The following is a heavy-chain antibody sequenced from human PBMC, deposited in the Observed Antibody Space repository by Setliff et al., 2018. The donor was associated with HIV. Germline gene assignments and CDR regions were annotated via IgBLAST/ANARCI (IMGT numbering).Heavy chain of an antibody. J-gene: IGHJ4*02. CDR1: GGPLSGHY. V-gene: IGHV4-34*01. D-gene: IGHD6-19*01. CDR2: TSHSGKT. CDR3: ARVPGIAVAGTD. Sequence: PSETLSLTCAVYGGPLSGHYWSWIRQPPGQGLEWIGETSHSGKTNYNPSLKSRVTISVDTSKNQFSLKLTAVTAADTAVYYCARVPGIAVAGTDWGQGTLVTVSS.